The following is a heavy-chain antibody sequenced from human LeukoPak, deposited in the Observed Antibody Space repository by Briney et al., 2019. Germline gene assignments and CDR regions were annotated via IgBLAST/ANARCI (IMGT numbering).Heavy chain of an antibody. Sequence: ASVKVSCKASGYTFTSYYMHWVRQAPGQGLEWMGWMNPNSGRTGYAQNFQGRITITRNTSISTAYMELSSLRSEDTAVYYCTRETSSRYFDYWGQGTLVTVSS. J-gene: IGHJ4*02. V-gene: IGHV1-8*03. CDR2: MNPNSGRT. CDR3: TRETSSRYFDY. CDR1: GYTFTSYY.